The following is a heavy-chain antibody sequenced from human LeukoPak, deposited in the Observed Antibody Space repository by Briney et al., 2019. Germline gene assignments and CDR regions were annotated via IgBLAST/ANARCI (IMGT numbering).Heavy chain of an antibody. CDR2: ISSSSSYI. V-gene: IGHV3-21*01. D-gene: IGHD1-26*01. J-gene: IGHJ3*02. CDR3: ARAEGAKDAFDI. CDR1: GFTFSSYS. Sequence: GGSLRLSCAASGFTFSSYSMNWVRQAPGKGLEWVSSISSSSSYIYYADSVKGRFTISRDNAKNSLYLQMNSLRAEDTAVYYCARAEGAKDAFDIWGQGTMVTVSS.